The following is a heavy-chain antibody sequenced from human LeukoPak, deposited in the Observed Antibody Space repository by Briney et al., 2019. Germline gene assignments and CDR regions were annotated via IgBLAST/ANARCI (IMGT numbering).Heavy chain of an antibody. V-gene: IGHV3-23*01. J-gene: IGHJ4*02. Sequence: GGSLRLSCAASGFTFSSYGMSWVRQAPGKGLEWVSAISGSGGSTYYADSVKGRFTISRDNSKNTLYLQINSLRAEDTAVYYCAKARSGPVDYWGQGTLVTVSS. CDR3: AKARSGPVDY. CDR2: ISGSGGST. CDR1: GFTFSSYG. D-gene: IGHD2-15*01.